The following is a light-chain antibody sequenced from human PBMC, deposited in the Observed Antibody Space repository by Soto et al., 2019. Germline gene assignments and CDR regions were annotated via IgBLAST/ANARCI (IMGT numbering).Light chain of an antibody. Sequence: EIVLTQSPATLSVSPGNRVTLSCRANERISHSLAWYQQKPGQAPRILIYDASFRATGIPERFSGSGSGTDFTLTISRLETEDFAVFYCQQYGTSEIIFGQGTRLEI. J-gene: IGKJ5*01. CDR1: ERISHS. V-gene: IGKV3-20*01. CDR2: DAS. CDR3: QQYGTSEII.